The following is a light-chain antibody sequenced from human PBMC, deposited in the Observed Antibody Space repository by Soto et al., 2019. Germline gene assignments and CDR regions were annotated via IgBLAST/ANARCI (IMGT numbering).Light chain of an antibody. Sequence: DIVMTQSPDSLAVSLGERATINCKSSQSVLYSSNNNNYLAWYQQKPGQPPKLLIYWASTGESGVPDRFSGSGSGTDFTLTIISLQAEDVAVYYCQQYYSTPRTFGQGTKVEIK. CDR2: WAS. J-gene: IGKJ1*01. CDR1: QSVLYSSNNNNY. V-gene: IGKV4-1*01. CDR3: QQYYSTPRT.